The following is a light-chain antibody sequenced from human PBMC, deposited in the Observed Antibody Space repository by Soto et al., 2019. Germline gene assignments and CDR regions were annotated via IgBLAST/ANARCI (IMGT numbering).Light chain of an antibody. CDR1: QNLNIY. CDR3: QQRRNWPIT. CDR2: DAS. V-gene: IGKV3-11*01. J-gene: IGKJ5*01. Sequence: EIVLTQSPATLSLSPGERATLSCRAGQNLNIYLAWYQQNPGQAPRLLIYDASNRATGIPARFSGSGSETDFTLTISSLEPEDFAVYYCQQRRNWPITFGQGTRLEIK.